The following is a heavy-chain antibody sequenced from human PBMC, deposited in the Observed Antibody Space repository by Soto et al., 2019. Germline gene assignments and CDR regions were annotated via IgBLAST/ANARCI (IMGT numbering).Heavy chain of an antibody. Sequence: QVQLVQSGAEVKKPGASVKVSCKASGYTFTSYDINWVRQATGQGLEWMGWMNPNSGNTGYAQKFQGRVTMTRNTSISTAYMELSSLRSEDTAVYYCARAAQTTVTTSVYYYGMDVWGQGTTVTVSS. V-gene: IGHV1-8*01. CDR3: ARAAQTTVTTSVYYYGMDV. J-gene: IGHJ6*02. D-gene: IGHD4-17*01. CDR2: MNPNSGNT. CDR1: GYTFTSYD.